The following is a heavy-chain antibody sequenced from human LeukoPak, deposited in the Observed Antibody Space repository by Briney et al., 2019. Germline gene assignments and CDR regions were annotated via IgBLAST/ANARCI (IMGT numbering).Heavy chain of an antibody. CDR1: GFTFSSYG. V-gene: IGHV3-33*01. Sequence: PGGSLRLSCVAPGFTFSSYGMHWVRQAPGKGLEWVALIWYDGSNKYYTDSLKGRFTISRDNSKNTLYLQMNSLRAEDTAIYYCARDRGESWFDPWGQGTLVTVSS. D-gene: IGHD3-10*01. J-gene: IGHJ5*02. CDR2: IWYDGSNK. CDR3: ARDRGESWFDP.